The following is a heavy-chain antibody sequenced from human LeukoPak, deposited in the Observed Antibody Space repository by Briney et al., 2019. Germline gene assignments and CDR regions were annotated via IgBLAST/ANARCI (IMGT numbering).Heavy chain of an antibody. J-gene: IGHJ4*02. CDR3: AKDRAIVVVPAATNDY. V-gene: IGHV3-23*01. CDR1: GFTFSSYA. D-gene: IGHD2-2*01. Sequence: PGGSLRLSCAASGFTFSSYAMSRVRQAPGKGLEWVSAISGSGGSTYYADSVKGRFTISRDNSKNTLYLQMNSLRAEDTAVYYCAKDRAIVVVPAATNDYWGQGTLVTVSS. CDR2: ISGSGGST.